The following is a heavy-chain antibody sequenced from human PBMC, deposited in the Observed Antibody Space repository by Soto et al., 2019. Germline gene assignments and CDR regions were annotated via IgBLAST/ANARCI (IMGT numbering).Heavy chain of an antibody. Sequence: GESLKISCAASGFTFSSYAMSWVRQAPGKGLEWVSAISGSGGSTYYADSVKGRFTISRDNSKNTLYLQMNSLRAEDTAVYYCAKDFVEYDFLSGMGVDAFDIWGQGTMVTLSS. V-gene: IGHV3-23*01. CDR2: ISGSGGST. J-gene: IGHJ3*02. D-gene: IGHD3-3*01. CDR1: GFTFSSYA. CDR3: AKDFVEYDFLSGMGVDAFDI.